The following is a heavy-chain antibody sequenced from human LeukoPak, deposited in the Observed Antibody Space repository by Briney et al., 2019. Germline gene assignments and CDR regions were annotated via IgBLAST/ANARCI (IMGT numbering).Heavy chain of an antibody. J-gene: IGHJ4*02. CDR3: ATFGHQWSSSH. V-gene: IGHV3-74*01. CDR1: GFMFSSWW. D-gene: IGHD3/OR15-3a*01. Sequence: GGSLRLSCAASGFMFSSWWMLWFRRPPGKGLESVSHISNDGSYIVYADSVKGRFTISRDNAKNTLYLQMNSLRPEDTGVCYCATFGHQWSSSHWGQGALVTVSS. CDR2: ISNDGSYI.